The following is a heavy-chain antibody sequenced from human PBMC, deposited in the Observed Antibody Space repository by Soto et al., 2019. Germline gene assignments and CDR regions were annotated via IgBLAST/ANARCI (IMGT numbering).Heavy chain of an antibody. CDR1: GYKFPKYW. CDR3: ARREYSGYEFFDL. D-gene: IGHD5-12*01. Sequence: PEESLRLSCRACGYKFPKYWIGWVRQMPGKGLEWMGIIYCGDPDAKYSPSFEGQVTISADQSNNVVYLQWSSLKASDTAIYYCARREYSGYEFFDLWGQGTLVTVSS. J-gene: IGHJ4*02. V-gene: IGHV5-51*01. CDR2: IYCGDPDA.